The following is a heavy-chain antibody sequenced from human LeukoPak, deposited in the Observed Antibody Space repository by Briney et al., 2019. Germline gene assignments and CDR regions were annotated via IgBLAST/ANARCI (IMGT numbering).Heavy chain of an antibody. CDR1: GFTFSSYG. CDR3: AKDVTSGSSWPETPFDY. J-gene: IGHJ4*02. D-gene: IGHD6-13*01. Sequence: GGSLRLSCAASGFTFSSYGMHWVRQAPGKGLEWVAFIRYDGSNKYYADSVKGRFTISRDNSKNTLYLQMNSLRAEDTAVYYCAKDVTSGSSWPETPFDYWGQGTLVTVSS. V-gene: IGHV3-30*02. CDR2: IRYDGSNK.